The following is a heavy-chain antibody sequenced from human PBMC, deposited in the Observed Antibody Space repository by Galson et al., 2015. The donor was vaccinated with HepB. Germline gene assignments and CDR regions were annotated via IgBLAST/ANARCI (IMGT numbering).Heavy chain of an antibody. CDR2: ISWKSGNI. V-gene: IGHV3-9*01. D-gene: IGHD2-15*01. CDR3: AKGAPREHCSGGSCYGFDY. CDR1: GFTFDDYA. J-gene: IGHJ4*02. Sequence: SLRLSCAASGFTFDDYAMQWVRQPPGKGLEWVSGISWKSGNIGYADSVKGRFTISRDNAKNSLYLQMNSLRVEDTALYYCAKGAPREHCSGGSCYGFDYWGQGTLVTVSS.